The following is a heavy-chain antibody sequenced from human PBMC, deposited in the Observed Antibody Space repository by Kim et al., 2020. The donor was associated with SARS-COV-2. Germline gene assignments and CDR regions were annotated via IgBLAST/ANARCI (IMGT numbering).Heavy chain of an antibody. Sequence: GGSLRLSCAASGFTFSSYGMHWVRQAPGKGLEWVAVISYDGSNKYYADSVKGRFTISRDNSKNTLYLQMNSLRAEDTAVYYCARDRNHGYNYGVLGYWGQGTLVTVSS. CDR3: ARDRNHGYNYGVLGY. J-gene: IGHJ4*02. V-gene: IGHV3-33*05. D-gene: IGHD5-12*01. CDR2: ISYDGSNK. CDR1: GFTFSSYG.